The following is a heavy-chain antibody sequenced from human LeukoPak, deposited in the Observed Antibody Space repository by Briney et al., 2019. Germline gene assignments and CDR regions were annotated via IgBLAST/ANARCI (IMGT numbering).Heavy chain of an antibody. D-gene: IGHD2-15*01. CDR1: GGTFSSYA. V-gene: IGHV1-69*13. J-gene: IGHJ6*03. Sequence: ASVKVSCKASGGTFSSYAISWVRQAPGQGLEWMGGIIPIFGTANYAQKFQGRVTITADESTSTAYMELSSLRSEDTAVYYCARRRCSSGSCYPVSNYYYYYYMDVWGKGTTVTVSS. CDR2: IIPIFGTA. CDR3: ARRRCSSGSCYPVSNYYYYYYMDV.